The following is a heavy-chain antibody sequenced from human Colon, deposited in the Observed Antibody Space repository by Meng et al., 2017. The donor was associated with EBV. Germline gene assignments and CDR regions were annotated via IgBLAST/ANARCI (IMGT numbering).Heavy chain of an antibody. V-gene: IGHV1-2*06. J-gene: IGHJ2*01. CDR1: AYTFAGYY. D-gene: IGHD3-16*01. Sequence: QVQLGHAGAEVKKPGASVKVSCKASAYTFAGYYMHWVRQAPGQGLEWMGRINPNSGGANYAQKFQGRVTMTRDTSISTAYMELSRLRSDDTAVYYCAREGLVGDLRYFDLWGRGTLVTVS. CDR3: AREGLVGDLRYFDL. CDR2: INPNSGGA.